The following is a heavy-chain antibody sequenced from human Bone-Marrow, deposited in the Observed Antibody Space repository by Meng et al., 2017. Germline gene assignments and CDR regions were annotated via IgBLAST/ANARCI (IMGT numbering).Heavy chain of an antibody. CDR3: ARVGGCSGGSCSHRLFDN. CDR2: IYYSGST. V-gene: IGHV4-30-4*08. CDR1: GAAISNADYY. D-gene: IGHD2-15*01. Sequence: QVQLQEAGPGRGKPAQTRSRTGTGSGAAISNADYYWSWIRQPPGKGLEWIGYIYYSGSTYYNPSLRSRVVISVDTSKNQFSLKLNAVSAADTAVYFCARVGGCSGGSCSHRLFDNWGQGTLVTVSS. J-gene: IGHJ4*02.